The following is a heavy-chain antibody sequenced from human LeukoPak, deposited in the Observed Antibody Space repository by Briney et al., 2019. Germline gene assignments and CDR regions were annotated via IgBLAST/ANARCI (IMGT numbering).Heavy chain of an antibody. Sequence: RASVKVSCKASGYTFAGYNIQWVRQAPGQGHEWMGWINPHSGGTNYAQEFQGRVTMTRDTSISTAYMELSSLRPDDTAVYSCARGVTARGFYYYMDIWGNGTTVTISS. CDR2: INPHSGGT. V-gene: IGHV1-2*02. CDR1: GYTFAGYN. J-gene: IGHJ6*03. CDR3: ARGVTARGFYYYMDI. D-gene: IGHD2-21*02.